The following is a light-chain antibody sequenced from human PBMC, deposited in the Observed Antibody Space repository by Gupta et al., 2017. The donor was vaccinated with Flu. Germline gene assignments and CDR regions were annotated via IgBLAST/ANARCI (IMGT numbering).Light chain of an antibody. V-gene: IGLV2-14*03. CDR3: SSYTRTTTLV. Sequence: SIDIGSYKYVSWYQQDPGKAPQLLIYDCTNRPSGVSTRFSGSKSGDTASLTISGLQAEDEADYYCSSYTRTTTLVFGGGTRLTVL. J-gene: IGLJ2*01. CDR2: DCT. CDR1: SIDIGSYKY.